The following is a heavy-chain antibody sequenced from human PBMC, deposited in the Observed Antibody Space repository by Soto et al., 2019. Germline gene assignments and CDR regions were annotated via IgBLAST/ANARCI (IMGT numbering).Heavy chain of an antibody. D-gene: IGHD5-12*01. CDR2: MSPNSGDT. J-gene: IGHJ4*02. Sequence: GASVKVSCKASGYTFNSFDINWVRQATGQGPEWMGRMSPNSGDTDYAERFQGRVSMTKNTLYLQMNSLRAEDTAVYYCASQATENSDYWGQGTLVTVSS. CDR3: ASQATENSDY. V-gene: IGHV1-8*01. CDR1: GYTFNSFD.